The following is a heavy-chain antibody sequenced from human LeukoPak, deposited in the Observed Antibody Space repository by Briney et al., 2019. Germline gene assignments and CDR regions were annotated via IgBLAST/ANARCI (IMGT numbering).Heavy chain of an antibody. CDR3: TTEVVVVPAAITTYDAFDI. V-gene: IGHV3-21*03. CDR1: GFTFSSYS. CDR2: ISSSSYI. J-gene: IGHJ3*02. Sequence: SGGSLRLSCAASGFTFSSYSMNWVRQAPGKGLEWVSSISSSSYIYYADSVKGRFTISRDNAKNSLYLQMNSLKTEDTAVYYCTTEVVVVPAAITTYDAFDIWGQGTMVTVSS. D-gene: IGHD2-2*01.